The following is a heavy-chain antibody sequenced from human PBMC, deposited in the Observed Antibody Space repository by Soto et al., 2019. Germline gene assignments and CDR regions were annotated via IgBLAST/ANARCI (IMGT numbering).Heavy chain of an antibody. CDR3: AREVLSYCSGGSCYSGWFDP. D-gene: IGHD2-15*01. CDR1: GGSISSGGYS. Sequence: SETLSLTCAVSGGSISSGGYSWSWIRQPPGKGLEWIGYIYHSGSTYYNPSLKSRVTISVDRSKSQFSLKLSSVTAADTAVYYCAREVLSYCSGGSCYSGWFDPWGQGTLVTVSS. V-gene: IGHV4-30-2*01. J-gene: IGHJ5*02. CDR2: IYHSGST.